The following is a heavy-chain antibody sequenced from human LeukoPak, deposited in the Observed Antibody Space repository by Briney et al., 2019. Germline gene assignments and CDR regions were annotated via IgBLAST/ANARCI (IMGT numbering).Heavy chain of an antibody. D-gene: IGHD2-21*01. CDR1: GGSISSYY. Sequence: SETLSLTCTVSGGSISSYYWSWIQQPPGKGLEWIGYIYYSGSTNYNPSLKSRVTISVDTSKNQFSLKLSSVTAADTAVYYCAAFSYSASDYWGQGTLVTVSS. CDR3: AAFSYSASDY. J-gene: IGHJ4*02. V-gene: IGHV4-59*01. CDR2: IYYSGST.